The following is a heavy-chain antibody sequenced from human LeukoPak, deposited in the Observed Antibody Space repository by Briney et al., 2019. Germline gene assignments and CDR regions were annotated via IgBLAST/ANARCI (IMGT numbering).Heavy chain of an antibody. CDR1: GGSFSGYF. D-gene: IGHD2-2*01. V-gene: IGHV4-34*01. Sequence: PSETLSLTCAVYGGSFSGYFWSWIRQSPEKGLEWIGEINHGGSPDYNPSLKSRVTLSVDTSRNQFSLKLSSVTAADTALYYCVREREQREKRQYATGYDSWGQGTLVTVSS. CDR3: VREREQREKRQYATGYDS. J-gene: IGHJ4*02. CDR2: INHGGSP.